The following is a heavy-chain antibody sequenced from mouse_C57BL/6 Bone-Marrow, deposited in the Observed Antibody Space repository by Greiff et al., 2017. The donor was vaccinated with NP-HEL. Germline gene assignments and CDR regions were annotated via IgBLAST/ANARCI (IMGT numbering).Heavy chain of an antibody. CDR3: TRPTTHWYFDV. D-gene: IGHD1-1*01. CDR2: IDPETGGT. J-gene: IGHJ1*03. Sequence: QVQLQQSGAELVRPGASVTLSCKASGYTFTDYEMHWVKQTPVHGLEWIGAIDPETGGTAYNQKFKGKAILTADKSSSTAYMELRSLTSEVSAVYYCTRPTTHWYFDVWGTGTTVTVSS. CDR1: GYTFTDYE. V-gene: IGHV1-15*01.